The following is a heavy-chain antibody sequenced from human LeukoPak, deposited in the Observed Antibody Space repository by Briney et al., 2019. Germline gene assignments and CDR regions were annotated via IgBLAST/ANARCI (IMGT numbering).Heavy chain of an antibody. D-gene: IGHD6-13*01. CDR1: GFTFSSYG. CDR3: ARAVSSSRWYFDL. V-gene: IGHV3-33*01. Sequence: GRSLRLSCAASGFTFSSYGMHWVRQAPGKGLEWVAVIWYDGSNKYYADSVKGRFTISRDNSKNTLYLQMNSLRAEDTAVYYCARAVSSSRWYFDLWGLGTLVTVSS. J-gene: IGHJ2*01. CDR2: IWYDGSNK.